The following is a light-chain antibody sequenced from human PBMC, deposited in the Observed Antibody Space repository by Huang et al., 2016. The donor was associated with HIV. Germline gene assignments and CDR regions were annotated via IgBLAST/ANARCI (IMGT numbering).Light chain of an antibody. CDR2: AAS. J-gene: IGKJ1*01. CDR3: QQSYNIPRT. CDR1: ESVSNY. Sequence: DIQMTQSPPSLSASVGDRVTITCRTNESVSNYLNWYRQKPGKAPEFLIYAASNLRTGRPSRFSGSGSGTEFTLTITSLQVQDLATYYCQQSYNIPRTFGQGTKVEIK. V-gene: IGKV1-39*01.